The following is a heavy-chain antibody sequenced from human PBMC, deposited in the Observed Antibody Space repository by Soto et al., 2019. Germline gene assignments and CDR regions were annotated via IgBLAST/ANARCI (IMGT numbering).Heavy chain of an antibody. CDR1: GGTFSGHG. J-gene: IGHJ4*02. V-gene: IGHV1-69*06. CDR3: ASERSAQYFDY. Sequence: SVKVSCKASGGTFSGHGIAWVRQVPGQGLEWMGGIMPTFGSATYAPEFQGRVTISADKSTSTAYTELSSLRSEDTAVYFCASERSAQYFDYWGQGTLVTVSS. CDR2: IMPTFGSA. D-gene: IGHD1-26*01.